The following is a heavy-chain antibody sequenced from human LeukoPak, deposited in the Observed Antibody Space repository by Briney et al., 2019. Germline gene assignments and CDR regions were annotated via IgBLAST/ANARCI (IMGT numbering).Heavy chain of an antibody. V-gene: IGHV4-34*01. Sequence: PSETLSLTCAVYGGSFSGYYWSWIRQPPGKGLEWIGEINHSGSTNYNPSLKSRVTISVDTSKNQFYLKLSSVTAADTAVYYCARRDVDTAMPTAFDIWGQGTMVTVSS. J-gene: IGHJ3*02. CDR1: GGSFSGYY. CDR3: ARRDVDTAMPTAFDI. D-gene: IGHD5-18*01. CDR2: INHSGST.